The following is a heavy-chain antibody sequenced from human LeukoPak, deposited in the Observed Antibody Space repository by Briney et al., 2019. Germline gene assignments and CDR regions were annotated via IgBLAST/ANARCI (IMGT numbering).Heavy chain of an antibody. CDR1: GYSITNGHY. D-gene: IGHD6-13*01. V-gene: IGHV4-38-2*02. CDR2: IYHTGSN. Sequence: SETLSLTCTVSGYSITNGHYWGWIRQPPGKGLEWIGSIYHTGSNYYNLSLKSRVTISVDTSKNQFSLKLSSVTAADTAVYYCARGAAGPFDYWGQGTLVTVSS. J-gene: IGHJ4*02. CDR3: ARGAAGPFDY.